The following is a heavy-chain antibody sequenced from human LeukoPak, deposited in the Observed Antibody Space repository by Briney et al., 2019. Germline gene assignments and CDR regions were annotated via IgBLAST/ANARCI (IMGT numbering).Heavy chain of an antibody. Sequence: ASVKVSCKASGYTFTGYYMHWVRQAPGQGLEWMGWINPNSGGTNYAQKFQGRVTMTRDTSISTAYMELSRLRSDDTAVYYCARVLASSGWYGIWYYYYYMDVWGKGTTVTISS. J-gene: IGHJ6*03. CDR3: ARVLASSGWYGIWYYYYYMDV. CDR1: GYTFTGYY. V-gene: IGHV1-2*02. CDR2: INPNSGGT. D-gene: IGHD6-19*01.